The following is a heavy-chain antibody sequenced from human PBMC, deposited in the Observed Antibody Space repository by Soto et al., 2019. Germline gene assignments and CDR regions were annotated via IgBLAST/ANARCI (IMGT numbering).Heavy chain of an antibody. V-gene: IGHV3-30-3*01. CDR3: XXXWDGYDWGDAVDI. CDR1: GFTFSNYA. J-gene: IGHJ3*02. D-gene: IGHD3-10*02. CDR2: ILNDGTNK. Sequence: QVQLVESGGGVVQPGRSLRLSCAASGFTFSNYAMHWVRQAPGKGREWVANILNDGTNKNYADSVKGRFTISRDNSQNTVYMXXNTLRLEXTAVXYXXXXWDGYDWGDAVDIWGQGTLVRVSS.